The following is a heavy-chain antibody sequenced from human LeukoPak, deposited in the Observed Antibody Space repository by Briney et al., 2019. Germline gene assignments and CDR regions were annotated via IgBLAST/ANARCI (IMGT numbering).Heavy chain of an antibody. Sequence: GGSLRLSCAASGFTFSSYSMNWVRQAPGKGLEWVSYISSSSSTIYSADSVKGRFTISRDNAKNPLYLQMNSLRDEDTAVYYCARINAGEYYDFWSGYYTKPYYYYGMDVWGQGTTVTVSS. CDR1: GFTFSSYS. V-gene: IGHV3-48*02. CDR3: ARINAGEYYDFWSGYYTKPYYYYGMDV. J-gene: IGHJ6*02. D-gene: IGHD3-3*01. CDR2: ISSSSSTI.